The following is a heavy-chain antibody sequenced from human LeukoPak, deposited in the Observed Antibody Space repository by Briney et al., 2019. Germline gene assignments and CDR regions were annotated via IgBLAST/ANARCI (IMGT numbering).Heavy chain of an antibody. V-gene: IGHV3-11*01. J-gene: IGHJ4*02. D-gene: IGHD3-10*01. Sequence: GGSLRLSCAASGFTFSDYYMSWIRQAPGKGLEWVSYISSSGSTIYYADSVKGRFTISRDNAKNSLYLQMNSLRAEDTAVYYCARDYYGSGRYDGDTYFDYWGQGTLVTVSS. CDR3: ARDYYGSGRYDGDTYFDY. CDR1: GFTFSDYY. CDR2: ISSSGSTI.